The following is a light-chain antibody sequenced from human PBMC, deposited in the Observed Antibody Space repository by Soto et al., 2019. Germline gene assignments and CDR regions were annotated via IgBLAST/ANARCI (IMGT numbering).Light chain of an antibody. J-gene: IGLJ2*01. CDR3: SSYTSSNTVV. Sequence: QSVLTQPASVSGSPGQSITISCTGTSSDVGGYNFVSWYQHHPGTAPKLMIYDVSNRPSGVSNRFSGSKSGNTASLTISGLQPEDEAAYYCSSYTSSNTVVFGGGTKLTVL. CDR1: SSDVGGYNF. CDR2: DVS. V-gene: IGLV2-14*03.